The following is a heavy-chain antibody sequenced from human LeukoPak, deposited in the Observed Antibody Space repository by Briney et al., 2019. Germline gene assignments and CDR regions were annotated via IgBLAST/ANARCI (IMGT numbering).Heavy chain of an antibody. V-gene: IGHV1-2*02. J-gene: IGHJ4*02. CDR2: INPNSGGT. D-gene: IGHD1-26*01. Sequence: ASVKVSCKASGYTFIGYYMYWVRQAPGQGLEWMGWINPNSGGTNYAQKFQGRVTMTRDTSINTAYMKLSRLRSDDTAVYYCARDRIGATWGQGTLVTVSS. CDR3: ARDRIGAT. CDR1: GYTFIGYY.